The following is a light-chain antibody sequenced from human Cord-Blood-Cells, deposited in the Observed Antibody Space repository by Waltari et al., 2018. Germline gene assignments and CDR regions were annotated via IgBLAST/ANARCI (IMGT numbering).Light chain of an antibody. CDR1: SSDVGGSNY. J-gene: IGLJ2*01. Sequence: QSALTQPRSVSGSPGQSVTLSCTGTSSDVGGSNYVSWYQQHPGKAPKLMIYEVSKRPSGVPDRFSGSKSGNTASLTISGLQAEDEADYYCCSYAGSYTFVVFGGGTKLTVL. CDR3: CSYAGSYTFVV. V-gene: IGLV2-11*01. CDR2: EVS.